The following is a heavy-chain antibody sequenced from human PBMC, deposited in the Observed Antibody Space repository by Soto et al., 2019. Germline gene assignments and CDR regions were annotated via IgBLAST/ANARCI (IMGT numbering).Heavy chain of an antibody. CDR3: ARAAAGTNYYYYYMDV. V-gene: IGHV3-66*01. Sequence: EVQLVESGGGLVQPGGSLRLSCAASGFTVSSNYMSWVRQAPGKGLEWVSVIYSGGSTYYADSVKGRFTISRDNSKNTLYLQMNSLRAEDTAVYYCARAAAGTNYYYYYMDVWGKGTTVTVSS. J-gene: IGHJ6*03. CDR1: GFTVSSNY. D-gene: IGHD6-13*01. CDR2: IYSGGST.